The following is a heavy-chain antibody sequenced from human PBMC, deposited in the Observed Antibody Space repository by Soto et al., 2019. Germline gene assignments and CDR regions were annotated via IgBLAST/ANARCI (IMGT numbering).Heavy chain of an antibody. D-gene: IGHD3-22*01. CDR3: ARPRGGYYLTYIDY. CDR2: ISSSSSTI. Sequence: GGSLRLSCAASGFTFSSYSMNWVRQAPGKGLEWVSYISSSSSTIYYADSVKGRFTISRDNAKNSLYLQMNSLRDEDTAVYYCARPRGGYYLTYIDYWGQGTLVTVSS. V-gene: IGHV3-48*02. CDR1: GFTFSSYS. J-gene: IGHJ4*02.